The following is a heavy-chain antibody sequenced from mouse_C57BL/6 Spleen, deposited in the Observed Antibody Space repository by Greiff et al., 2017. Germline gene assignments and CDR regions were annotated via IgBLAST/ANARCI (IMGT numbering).Heavy chain of an antibody. V-gene: IGHV1-69*01. J-gene: IGHJ2*01. CDR2: IDPSDSYT. CDR3: ARSLTTVVPDY. Sequence: QVQLKQPGAELVMPGASVKLSCKASGYTFTSYWMHWVKQRPGQGLEWIGEIDPSDSYTNYNQKFKGKSTLTVDKSSSTAYMQLSSLTSEDSAVYYCARSLTTVVPDYWGQGTTLTVSS. CDR1: GYTFTSYW. D-gene: IGHD1-1*01.